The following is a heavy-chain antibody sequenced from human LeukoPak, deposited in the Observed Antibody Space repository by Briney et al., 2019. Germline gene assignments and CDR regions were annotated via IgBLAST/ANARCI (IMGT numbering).Heavy chain of an antibody. CDR2: IYYSGST. CDR3: ARGLGDYVWGSYRSNGAFDI. Sequence: SETLSLTCTVSGGSISSYSYYWGWVRQPPGKGLEWIGSIYYSGSTYSNPSLKSRVTISVDTSKNQFSLKLSSVTAADTAVYYCARGLGDYVWGSYRSNGAFDIWGQGTMVTVSS. CDR1: GGSISSYSYY. D-gene: IGHD3-16*02. V-gene: IGHV4-39*01. J-gene: IGHJ3*02.